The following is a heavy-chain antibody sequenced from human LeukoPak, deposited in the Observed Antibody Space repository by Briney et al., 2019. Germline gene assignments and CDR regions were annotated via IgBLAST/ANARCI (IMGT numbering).Heavy chain of an antibody. J-gene: IGHJ4*02. V-gene: IGHV4-39*07. CDR3: ARSPYGGNPLDY. Sequence: PSETLSLTCTVSGGSISSSSYYWGWIRQPPGKGLEWIGSIYYSGSTYYNPSLKSRVTISVDTSKNQFSLKLSSVTAADTAVYYCARSPYGGNPLDYWGQGTLVTVSS. D-gene: IGHD4-23*01. CDR2: IYYSGST. CDR1: GGSISSSSYY.